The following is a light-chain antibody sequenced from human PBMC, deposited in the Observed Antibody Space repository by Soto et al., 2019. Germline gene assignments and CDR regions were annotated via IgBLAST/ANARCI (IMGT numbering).Light chain of an antibody. CDR1: QDIKYD. J-gene: IGKJ1*01. CDR2: SAS. V-gene: IGKV1-17*01. Sequence: DIQVTQSPSSLSASVGDKVTITCRASQDIKYDLGWYQQKPGTAPKRLIYSASSLQSGVPSRVSGSGSETEFTLTISSLQPEDFATYYCLQYRSFPWTFGQGTKVEIK. CDR3: LQYRSFPWT.